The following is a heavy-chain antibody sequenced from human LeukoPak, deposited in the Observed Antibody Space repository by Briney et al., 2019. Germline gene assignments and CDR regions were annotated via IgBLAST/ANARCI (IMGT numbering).Heavy chain of an antibody. Sequence: SGPTLVNPTQTLTLTCTFSGFSLRTRGVGVGWIRQPPGKALEWLALIYWNDDKRYSPSLKSRVTITKDTSKNQAVLTMTNMDPVDTATYYCAHRRREGTVTTGFDYWGQGTLVTVSS. CDR1: GFSLRTRGVG. CDR3: AHRRREGTVTTGFDY. CDR2: IYWNDDK. J-gene: IGHJ4*02. D-gene: IGHD4-17*01. V-gene: IGHV2-5*01.